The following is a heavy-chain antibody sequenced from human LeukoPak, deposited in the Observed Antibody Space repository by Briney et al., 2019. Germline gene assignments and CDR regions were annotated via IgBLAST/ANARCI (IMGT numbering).Heavy chain of an antibody. V-gene: IGHV4-39*01. Sequence: SETLSLTCTVSGGSISSSNYYWGWIRQPPGKGLEWIGSIYYSGSTYYNPSLKSRVTISVDTSKNQFSLKLSSVTAADTAVYYCARLDGYCSGGSCYSVSFVDPWGQGTLVAVSS. CDR2: IYYSGST. CDR1: GGSISSSNYY. CDR3: ARLDGYCSGGSCYSVSFVDP. D-gene: IGHD2-15*01. J-gene: IGHJ5*02.